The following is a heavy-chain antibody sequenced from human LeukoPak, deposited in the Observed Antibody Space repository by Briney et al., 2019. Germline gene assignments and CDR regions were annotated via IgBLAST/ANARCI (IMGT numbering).Heavy chain of an antibody. CDR1: GFTFNSHG. J-gene: IGHJ3*02. D-gene: IGHD3-22*01. CDR3: AKDRGPSYYDSSGPAGDI. Sequence: GTSLRLSCSTSGFTFNSHGFHWVRQAPGKGLEWVAVISHDGSTIYYADSVEGRFTISRDNSDNTPFLQMNSLRAEDTAVYYCAKDRGPSYYDSSGPAGDIWGQGTMVTVSS. CDR2: ISHDGSTI. V-gene: IGHV3-30*18.